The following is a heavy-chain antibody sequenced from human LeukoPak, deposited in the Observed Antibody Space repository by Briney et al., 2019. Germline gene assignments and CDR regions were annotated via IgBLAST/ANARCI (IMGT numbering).Heavy chain of an antibody. CDR2: ISGSGGST. CDR1: GFTFSSYG. D-gene: IGHD6-13*01. J-gene: IGHJ4*02. Sequence: PGGSLRLSCAASGFTFSSYGMHWVRQAPGKGLEWVSAISGSGGSTYYADSVKGRFTISRDNSKNTLYLQMNSLRAEDTAVYYCATGRIAAAGTCFDYWGQGTLVTVSS. CDR3: ATGRIAAAGTCFDY. V-gene: IGHV3-23*01.